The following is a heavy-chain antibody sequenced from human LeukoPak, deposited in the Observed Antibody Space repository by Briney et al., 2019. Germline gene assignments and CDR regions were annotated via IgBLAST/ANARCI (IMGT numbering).Heavy chain of an antibody. V-gene: IGHV4-39*01. J-gene: IGHJ4*02. CDR2: VYYSGRT. D-gene: IGHD3-10*01. Sequence: SETLSLTCSVSGGSVATRNYYWSWIRQPPGEGLEWIASVYYSGRTYYNPSLKSRVTISVDTSKNQFSLKLSSVTAADTAVFYCVRYVVSGSGIYYFDYWGQGTLVTVSS. CDR1: GGSVATRNYY. CDR3: VRYVVSGSGIYYFDY.